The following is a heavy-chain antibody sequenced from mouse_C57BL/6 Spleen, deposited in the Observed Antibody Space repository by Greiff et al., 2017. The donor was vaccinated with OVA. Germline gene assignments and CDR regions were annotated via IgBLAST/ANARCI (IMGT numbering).Heavy chain of an antibody. J-gene: IGHJ3*01. CDR2: IYPGSGNT. Sequence: QVQLQQSGAELVRPGASVKLSCKASGYTFTDYYINWVKQRPGQGLEWIARIYPGSGNTYYNEKFNGKATLTAEKSSSTAYMQLSSLTSEDSAVYFCARPDGSSHSFAYWGQGTLVTVSA. CDR1: GYTFTDYY. D-gene: IGHD1-1*01. CDR3: ARPDGSSHSFAY. V-gene: IGHV1-76*01.